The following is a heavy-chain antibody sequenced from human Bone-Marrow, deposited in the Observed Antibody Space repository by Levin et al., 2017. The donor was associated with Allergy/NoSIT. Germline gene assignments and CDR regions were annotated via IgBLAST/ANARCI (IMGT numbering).Heavy chain of an antibody. CDR3: AKETSGWYGTSYHYYGMDV. CDR1: GFTFPTYA. J-gene: IGHJ6*02. Sequence: QSGGSLRLSCAASGFTFPTYALAWVRQAPGKGLEWISAISGSGNLTFYADSVKGRFTISRDNSKSTLFLHMNSLRAEDTARYYCAKETSGWYGTSYHYYGMDVWGQGTAVTVSS. V-gene: IGHV3-23*01. D-gene: IGHD6-19*01. CDR2: ISGSGNLT.